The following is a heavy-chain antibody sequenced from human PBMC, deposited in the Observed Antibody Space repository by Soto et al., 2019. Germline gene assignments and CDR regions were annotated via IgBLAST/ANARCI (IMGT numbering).Heavy chain of an antibody. CDR2: ISAYNGNT. J-gene: IGHJ6*02. D-gene: IGHD6-19*01. V-gene: IGHV1-18*01. CDR3: ARKGVEQWLVRGGYYYYYGMDV. CDR1: GYTFTSYG. Sequence: QVQLVQSGAEVKKPGASVKVSCKASGYTFTSYGISWVRQAPGQGLEGMGWISAYNGNTNYAQKLQGRVTMTTDTSTSTAYMELRSLRSDDTAVYYCARKGVEQWLVRGGYYYYYGMDVWGQGTTVTVSS.